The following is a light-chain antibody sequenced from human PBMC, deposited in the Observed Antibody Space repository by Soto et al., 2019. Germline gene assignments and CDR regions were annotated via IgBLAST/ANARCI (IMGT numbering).Light chain of an antibody. CDR1: QSVSSN. Sequence: EIVMTQSPATLSVSPGERATLSCRASQSVSSNLAWYQQKPGQAPRLLIYGASTRATGIPARFSGSGSGTEFTLTISSLQSEDFALYHCQQYHNWPPFTFGXGTKVDIK. CDR2: GAS. CDR3: QQYHNWPPFT. J-gene: IGKJ4*01. V-gene: IGKV3-15*01.